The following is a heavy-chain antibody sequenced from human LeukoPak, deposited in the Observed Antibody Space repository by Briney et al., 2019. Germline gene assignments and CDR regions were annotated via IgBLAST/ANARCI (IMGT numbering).Heavy chain of an antibody. CDR2: ISAYNGNT. CDR1: GYTFSSYG. V-gene: IGHV1-18*01. J-gene: IGHJ4*02. D-gene: IGHD3-22*01. Sequence: ASVKVSCKASGYTFSSYGISWVRQAPGQGLEWMGWISAYNGNTNYAQKLQGRVTMTTDTSTSTAYMELRSLRSDDTAVYYCARDPGEYYDSSGYYRIWGQGTLVTVSS. CDR3: ARDPGEYYDSSGYYRI.